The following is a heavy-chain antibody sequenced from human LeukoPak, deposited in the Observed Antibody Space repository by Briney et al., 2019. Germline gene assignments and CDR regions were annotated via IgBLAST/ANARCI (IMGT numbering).Heavy chain of an antibody. J-gene: IGHJ4*02. V-gene: IGHV3-30*14. CDR3: ARVYCSGGICHFDY. CDR1: GFTFSSYA. CDR2: ISYDGSNK. Sequence: GGSLRLSCAASGFTFSSYAMHWVRQAPGKGLEWVAVISYDGSNKYYSDSVKGRFTISRENAKNSLYLQMNSLRAGDTAVYYCARVYCSGGICHFDYWGQGTLVTVSS. D-gene: IGHD2-15*01.